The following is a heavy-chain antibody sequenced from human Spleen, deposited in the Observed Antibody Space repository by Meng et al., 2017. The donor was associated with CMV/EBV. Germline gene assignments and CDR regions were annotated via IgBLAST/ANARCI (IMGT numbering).Heavy chain of an antibody. J-gene: IGHJ4*02. V-gene: IGHV4-31*03. CDR1: GGSISSGGYY. CDR2: IYYSGST. Sequence: SETLSLTCTVSGGSISSGGYYWSLIRQHPGKGLEWIGYIYYSGSTYYNPSLKSRVTISVDTSKNQFSLKLSSVTAADTAVYYCAREVVGATDYWGQGTLVTVSS. CDR3: AREVVGATDY. D-gene: IGHD1-26*01.